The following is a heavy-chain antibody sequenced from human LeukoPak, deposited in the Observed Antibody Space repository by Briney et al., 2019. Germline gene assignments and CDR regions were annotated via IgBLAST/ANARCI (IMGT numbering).Heavy chain of an antibody. CDR2: IGGSGVST. V-gene: IGHV3-23*01. CDR1: GFTLSNYG. J-gene: IGHJ6*04. CDR3: ARGGTMVRGVISLLDV. D-gene: IGHD3-10*01. Sequence: PGGSLRLSCAASGFTLSNYGMNWVRQAPGKGLEWVSAIGGSGVSTSYTDSVKGRFTISRDNSKNTLYLQMNSLRAGDTAVYYCARGGTMVRGVISLLDVWGKGTTVTISS.